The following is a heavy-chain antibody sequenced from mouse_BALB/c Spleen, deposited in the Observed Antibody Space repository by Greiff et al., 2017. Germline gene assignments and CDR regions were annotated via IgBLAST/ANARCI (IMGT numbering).Heavy chain of an antibody. V-gene: IGHV5-6-5*01. Sequence: DVMLVESGGGLVKPGGSLKLSCAASGFTFSSYAMSWVRQTPEKRLEWVASISSGGSTYYPDSVKGRFTISRDNARNILYLQMSSLRSEDTAMYYCARQEYGNYVPYWGQGTLVTVSA. D-gene: IGHD2-10*02. CDR3: ARQEYGNYVPY. CDR1: GFTFSSYA. J-gene: IGHJ3*01. CDR2: ISSGGST.